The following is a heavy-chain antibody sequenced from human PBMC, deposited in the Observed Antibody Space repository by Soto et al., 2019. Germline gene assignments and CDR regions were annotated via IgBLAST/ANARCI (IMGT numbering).Heavy chain of an antibody. D-gene: IGHD3-22*01. CDR3: ARVKADIRYYDSSGYPLNWFDP. CDR1: GASISSFY. V-gene: IGHV4-59*01. Sequence: TVSGASISSFYWSWIRQSPERGLEWIGHMYYSGRTTYNPSLKSRVSIALDMAKNHLSLQVTSVTAADTAVYYCARVKADIRYYDSSGYPLNWFDPWGQGTLVTVSS. CDR2: MYYSGRT. J-gene: IGHJ5*02.